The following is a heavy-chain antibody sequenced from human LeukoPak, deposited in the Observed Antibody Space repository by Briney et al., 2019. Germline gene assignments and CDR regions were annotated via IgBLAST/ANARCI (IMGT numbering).Heavy chain of an antibody. CDR3: AREQTRYCSGGSGYPGPGRSYYYYYMDV. CDR2: ISAYNGST. D-gene: IGHD2-15*01. CDR1: GYTFTSYG. V-gene: IGHV1-18*01. J-gene: IGHJ6*03. Sequence: ASVKVSCKASGYTFTSYGISWVRQAPGQGLEWMGWISAYNGSTNYAQKLQGRVTMTTDTSTSTAYMERRSLRSDDTAVYYCAREQTRYCSGGSGYPGPGRSYYYYYMDVWGKGTTVTVSS.